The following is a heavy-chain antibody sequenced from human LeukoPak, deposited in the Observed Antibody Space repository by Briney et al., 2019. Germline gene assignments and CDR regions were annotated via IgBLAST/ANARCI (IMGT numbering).Heavy chain of an antibody. CDR3: AKDTGGNYEDYFDY. CDR1: GFTFSSYG. V-gene: IGHV3-30*02. J-gene: IGHJ4*02. CDR2: IRYDGSNK. D-gene: IGHD4-11*01. Sequence: PGGSLRLSCAASGFTFSSYGMHWVRQAPGKGLGWVAFIRYDGSNKYYADSVTGRFTISRDNSKNTLYLQMNSLRAEDTAVYYCAKDTGGNYEDYFDYWGQGTLVTVSS.